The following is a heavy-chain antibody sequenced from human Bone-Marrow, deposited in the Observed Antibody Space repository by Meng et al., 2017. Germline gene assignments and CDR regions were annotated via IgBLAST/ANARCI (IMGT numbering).Heavy chain of an antibody. Sequence: QVDLVQSGAEVTKPGASVKVSCKASGYTFTSYDINWVRQAPGQGLEWMGWMNPNSGGTNYAQKFQGRVTMTRDTSISTAYMELSRLRSDDTAVYYRARGVVGAPCDWGQGTLVTVSS. V-gene: IGHV1-2*02. CDR3: ARGVVGAPCD. CDR1: GYTFTSYD. D-gene: IGHD1-26*01. CDR2: MNPNSGGT. J-gene: IGHJ4*02.